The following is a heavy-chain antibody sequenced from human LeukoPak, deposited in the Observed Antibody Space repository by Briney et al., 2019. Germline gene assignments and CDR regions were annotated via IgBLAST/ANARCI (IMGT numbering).Heavy chain of an antibody. CDR1: GFTFSSYS. CDR2: ISSSSSTI. V-gene: IGHV3-48*01. D-gene: IGHD3-3*01. CDR3: ARTYYDFWSGYGVWFDP. Sequence: GGSLRLSCAASGFTFSSYSMNWVRQAPGKGLEWVSYISSSSSTIYYADSVKGRFTISRDNAKNSLYLQMNSLRAEDTAVYYCARTYYDFWSGYGVWFDPWGQGTLVTVSS. J-gene: IGHJ5*02.